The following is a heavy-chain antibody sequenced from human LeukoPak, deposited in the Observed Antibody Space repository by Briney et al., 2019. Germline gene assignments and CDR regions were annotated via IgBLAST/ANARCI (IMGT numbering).Heavy chain of an antibody. CDR2: IYYSGNT. CDR3: ARYHNGYDDY. D-gene: IGHD5-12*01. V-gene: IGHV4-39*07. Sequence: TSSETLSLTCTVSCGSISSSSYYWGWIRQPPGKGLEWIGIIYYSGNTYYNPSLKSRVTISADTSKSQFSLKVSSVTAADTAVYYCARYHNGYDDYWGQGTLVTVSS. J-gene: IGHJ4*02. CDR1: CGSISSSSYY.